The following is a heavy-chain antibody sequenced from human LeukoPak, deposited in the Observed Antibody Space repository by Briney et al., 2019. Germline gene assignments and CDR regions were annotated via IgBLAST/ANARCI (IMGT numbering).Heavy chain of an antibody. CDR1: GGSFSGYY. V-gene: IGHV4-34*01. Sequence: SETLSLTCAVYGGSFSGYYWSWIRQPPGKGLEWIGEINHSGSTNYNPSLKSRVTISVDTSKNQSSLKLSSVTAADTAVYYCRGRGLVVAENWFDPWGQGTLVTVSS. CDR2: INHSGST. CDR3: RGRGLVVAENWFDP. J-gene: IGHJ5*02. D-gene: IGHD2-15*01.